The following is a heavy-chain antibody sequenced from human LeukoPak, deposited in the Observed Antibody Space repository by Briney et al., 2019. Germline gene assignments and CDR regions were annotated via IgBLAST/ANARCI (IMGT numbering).Heavy chain of an antibody. CDR2: INSDGSST. V-gene: IGHV3-74*01. CDR3: ARGGDGYSFDN. J-gene: IGHJ4*02. D-gene: IGHD5-24*01. CDR1: GFIFSNYW. Sequence: GGSLRLSCAASGFIFSNYWMHWVRQAPGKGLVWVSHINSDGSSTIYADSVKGRFTISRDNARNTLYLQMNSPTADATAVYYCARGGDGYSFDNWGQGTLVPVSS.